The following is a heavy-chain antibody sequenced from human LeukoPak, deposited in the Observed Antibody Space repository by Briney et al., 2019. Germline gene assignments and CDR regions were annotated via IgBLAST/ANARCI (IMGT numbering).Heavy chain of an antibody. D-gene: IGHD2-21*01. V-gene: IGHV4-34*01. CDR1: GGSFSGYY. CDR2: INHSGST. J-gene: IGHJ4*02. CDR3: ESGLRGGSFDY. Sequence: SQTVSLTCAVYGGSFSGYYWSWIIQPPGKGLEWIGEINHSGSTNYNPSLKSRVTISVDTSKKQFCLKLISVTAADTCVYYCESGLRGGSFDYWGQGTLVTVSS.